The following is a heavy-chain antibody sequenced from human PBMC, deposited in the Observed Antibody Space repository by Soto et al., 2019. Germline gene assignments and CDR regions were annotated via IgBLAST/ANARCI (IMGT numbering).Heavy chain of an antibody. CDR2: IIPIFGTA. CDR3: ARIGVSYSSSWYYAFDI. J-gene: IGHJ3*02. V-gene: IGHV1-69*13. CDR1: GGTFSSYA. Sequence: SSVKVSCKASGGTFSSYAISWVRQAPGQGLEWMGGIIPIFGTANYAQKFQGRVTITADESTSTAYMELSSLRSEDTAVYYCARIGVSYSSSWYYAFDIWGQGTRVTVS. D-gene: IGHD6-13*01.